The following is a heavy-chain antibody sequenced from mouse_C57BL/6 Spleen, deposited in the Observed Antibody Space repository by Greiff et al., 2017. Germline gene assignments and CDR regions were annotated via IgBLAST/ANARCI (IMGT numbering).Heavy chain of an antibody. J-gene: IGHJ4*01. V-gene: IGHV1-80*01. CDR1: GYAFSSYW. D-gene: IGHD1-1*01. CDR2: IYPGDGDT. CDR3: ARGFYYGSSHYAMDD. Sequence: VQLQQSGAELVKPGASVKISCKASGYAFSSYWMNWVKQRPGKGLEWIGQIYPGDGDTNYNGKFKGKATLTADKSSSTAYMQLSSLTSEDSAVYFCARGFYYGSSHYAMDDWGQGTSVTVSS.